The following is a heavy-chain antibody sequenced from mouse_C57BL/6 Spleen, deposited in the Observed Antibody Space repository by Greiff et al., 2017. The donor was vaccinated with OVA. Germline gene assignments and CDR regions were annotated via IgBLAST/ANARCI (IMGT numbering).Heavy chain of an antibody. CDR3: ARLYFTTVVEGGYFEV. CDR1: GYTFTSYW. Sequence: QVQLQQPGAELVRPGSSVKLSCKASGYTFTSYWMDWVKQRPGQGLEWIGNIYPSDSETHYNQKFKDKATLTVDKSSSTAYMQLSSLTSEDSAVYYCARLYFTTVVEGGYFEVWGTGTTVTVSS. D-gene: IGHD1-1*01. V-gene: IGHV1-61*01. J-gene: IGHJ1*03. CDR2: IYPSDSET.